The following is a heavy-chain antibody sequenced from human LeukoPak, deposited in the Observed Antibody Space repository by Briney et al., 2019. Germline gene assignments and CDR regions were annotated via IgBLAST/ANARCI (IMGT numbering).Heavy chain of an antibody. CDR2: IWYDGSNK. CDR1: GFTFSSYG. D-gene: IGHD4-17*01. V-gene: IGHV3-33*06. CDR3: AKGLDYGAGNAFDI. Sequence: GGSLRLSCAASGFTFSSYGMHWVRQAPGKGLEWVAVIWYDGSNKYYADSVKGRFTISRDNSKNTLYLQMNRLRAEDTAVYYCAKGLDYGAGNAFDIWGQGTMVTVSS. J-gene: IGHJ3*02.